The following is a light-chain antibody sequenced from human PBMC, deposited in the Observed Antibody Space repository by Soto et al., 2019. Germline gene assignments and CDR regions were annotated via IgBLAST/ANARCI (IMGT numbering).Light chain of an antibody. CDR3: QQRSNWTPLT. V-gene: IGKV3-11*01. CDR2: DAS. CDR1: QSVSSY. J-gene: IGKJ4*01. Sequence: EIVLTQSPATLSLSPGERATLSCRASQSVSSYLAWYQQKPGQAPRLLIYDASNRATGIPARFSGSGSGTGFTLTISSLEPEDFAVYYCQQRSNWTPLTFGGGTKVEIK.